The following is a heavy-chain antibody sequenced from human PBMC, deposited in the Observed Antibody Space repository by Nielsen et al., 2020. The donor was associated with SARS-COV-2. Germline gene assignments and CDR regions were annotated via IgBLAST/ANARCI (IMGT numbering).Heavy chain of an antibody. CDR3: ARWGEIYSSSWYSWFDP. J-gene: IGHJ5*02. CDR2: IYYSGST. D-gene: IGHD6-13*01. Sequence: RQAPGKGLEWIGYIYYSGSTYYNPSLKSRVTISVDTSKNQFSLKLSSVTAADTAVYYCARWGEIYSSSWYSWFDPWGQGTLVTVSS. V-gene: IGHV4-30-4*01.